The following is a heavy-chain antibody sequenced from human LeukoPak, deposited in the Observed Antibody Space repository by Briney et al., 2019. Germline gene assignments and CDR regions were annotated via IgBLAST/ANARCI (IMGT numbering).Heavy chain of an antibody. V-gene: IGHV3-53*01. CDR3: ARVAAFGGVIAYYFDY. J-gene: IGHJ4*02. Sequence: GGSLRLSCAASGFTVSSNYMSWVRQAPGKGLEWVSVIYSGGSTYYADSVKGRFTISRDNSKNTLYLQMNSLRAEDTAVYYCARVAAFGGVIAYYFDYWGQGTLVTVSS. CDR2: IYSGGST. CDR1: GFTVSSNY. D-gene: IGHD3-16*02.